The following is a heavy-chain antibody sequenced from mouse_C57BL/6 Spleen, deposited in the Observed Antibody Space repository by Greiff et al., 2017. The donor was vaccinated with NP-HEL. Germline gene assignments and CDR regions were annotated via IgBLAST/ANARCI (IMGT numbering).Heavy chain of an antibody. CDR1: GYTFTSYW. CDR3: ASASNGAMDY. V-gene: IGHV1-52*01. D-gene: IGHD2-5*01. CDR2: IDPSDSET. J-gene: IGHJ4*01. Sequence: QVQLQQPGAELVRPGSSVKLSCKASGYTFTSYWMHWVKQRPIQGLEWIGNIDPSDSETNYNQKFKDKATLTVDKSSRTAYMQLSSLTSDDSAVYYCASASNGAMDYWGQGTSVTVSS.